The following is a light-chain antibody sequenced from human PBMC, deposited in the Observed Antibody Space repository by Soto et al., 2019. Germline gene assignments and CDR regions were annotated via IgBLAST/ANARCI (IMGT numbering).Light chain of an antibody. J-gene: IGLJ1*01. CDR3: QPYDSSMSGYV. Sequence: QSVLTQPPSVSGAPGQRVTISCTGSSSYDVHWYRQLPGTAPKLLIYGNSNRPSGVPDRFSGSKSGTSASLAITGLQAEDEADYYCQPYDSSMSGYVFGTGTKVTVL. V-gene: IGLV1-40*01. CDR2: GNS. CDR1: SSYD.